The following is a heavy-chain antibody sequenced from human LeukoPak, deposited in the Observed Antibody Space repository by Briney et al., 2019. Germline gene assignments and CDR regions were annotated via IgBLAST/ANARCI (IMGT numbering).Heavy chain of an antibody. J-gene: IGHJ4*02. Sequence: PSETLSLTCAVYGGSFSGYYWSWIRQPPGKGLEWIGEINHSGSTNYNPSLKSRVTISVDTSKNQFSLKLSSVTAADTAVYYCAGDSSSWYVGNYWGQGTLVTVYS. D-gene: IGHD6-13*01. CDR3: AGDSSSWYVGNY. CDR1: GGSFSGYY. V-gene: IGHV4-34*01. CDR2: INHSGST.